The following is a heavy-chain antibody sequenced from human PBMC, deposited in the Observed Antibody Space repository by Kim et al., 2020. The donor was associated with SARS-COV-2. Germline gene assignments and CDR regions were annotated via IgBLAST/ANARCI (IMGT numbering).Heavy chain of an antibody. Sequence: VKGRFTISRDNAKNSRYRQMNSLRAEDTAVYYCARVTYPIAAAGTHHFDYWGQGTLVTVSS. D-gene: IGHD6-13*01. J-gene: IGHJ4*02. V-gene: IGHV3-21*01. CDR3: ARVTYPIAAAGTHHFDY.